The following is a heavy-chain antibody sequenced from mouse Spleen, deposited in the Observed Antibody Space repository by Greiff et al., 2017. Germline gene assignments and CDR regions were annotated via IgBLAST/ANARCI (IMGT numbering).Heavy chain of an antibody. CDR1: GYTFTDYW. J-gene: IGHJ2*01. V-gene: IGHV1-9*01. CDR2: ILPGSGST. CDR3: SRGY. Sequence: VQLQQSGADLMKPGASVKLSCRATGYTFTDYWIQWVKQSPGHGLEWLGEILPGSGSTHYNEKFTAKATLTAATSSNTAYMQLNSLTSEGSAIYYSSRGYWGQGTTLTVSS.